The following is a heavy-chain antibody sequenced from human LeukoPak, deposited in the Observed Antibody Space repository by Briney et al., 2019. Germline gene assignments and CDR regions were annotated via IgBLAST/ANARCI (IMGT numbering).Heavy chain of an antibody. Sequence: ASVKVSCKASGYTFTGYYLHWVRQAPGQGLEWMGCVNPNSGDTNYAQKFQGSVTMTRDTSINTAYMELSRLRSDDTAVYYCARLRRYGPIIFLGYFDYWGQGTLVTVSS. D-gene: IGHD5-18*01. V-gene: IGHV1-2*02. J-gene: IGHJ4*02. CDR1: GYTFTGYY. CDR2: VNPNSGDT. CDR3: ARLRRYGPIIFLGYFDY.